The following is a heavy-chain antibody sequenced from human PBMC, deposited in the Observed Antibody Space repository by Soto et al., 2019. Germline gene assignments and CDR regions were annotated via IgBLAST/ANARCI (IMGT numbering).Heavy chain of an antibody. Sequence: QVQLVQSGAQVKKPGSSVKVSCKASGGTFSSYAISWVRQATGQWLEWMGGIIPIFGTASYAQKFQGRVTITGDESTNTGYMERRKRRSEDTAMYYCARQRGAATPGGGENAFDIWGQGTMVTVSS. V-gene: IGHV1-69*01. CDR2: IIPIFGTA. D-gene: IGHD3-16*01. J-gene: IGHJ3*02. CDR3: ARQRGAATPGGGENAFDI. CDR1: GGTFSSYA.